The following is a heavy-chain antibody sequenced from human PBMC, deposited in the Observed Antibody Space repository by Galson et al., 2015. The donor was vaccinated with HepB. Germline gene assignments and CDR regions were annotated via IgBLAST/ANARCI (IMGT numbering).Heavy chain of an antibody. Sequence: SLRLSCAASGFTFSSYWMSWVRQAPGKGLEWVSVIYSGGSTYYADSVKGRFTISSDNSKNTLYLQMNSLRAEDTAVYYCAREGSFGYDFWSGYLYYYYYGMDVWGQGTTVTVSS. CDR3: AREGSFGYDFWSGYLYYYYYGMDV. V-gene: IGHV3-66*01. D-gene: IGHD3-3*01. J-gene: IGHJ6*02. CDR1: GFTFSSYW. CDR2: IYSGGST.